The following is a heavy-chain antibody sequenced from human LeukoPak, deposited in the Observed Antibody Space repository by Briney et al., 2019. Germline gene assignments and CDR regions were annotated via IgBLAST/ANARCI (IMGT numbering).Heavy chain of an antibody. V-gene: IGHV3-66*01. Sequence: GGSLRLSCAASEFSVGSNYMTWVRQAPGKGLEWVSLIYSGGSTYYADSVKGRFTISRDNSKNTPYLQMNSLRAEDTAVYYCARDMGFDYWGQGTLVTVSS. J-gene: IGHJ4*02. CDR1: EFSVGSNY. D-gene: IGHD3-10*01. CDR3: ARDMGFDY. CDR2: IYSGGST.